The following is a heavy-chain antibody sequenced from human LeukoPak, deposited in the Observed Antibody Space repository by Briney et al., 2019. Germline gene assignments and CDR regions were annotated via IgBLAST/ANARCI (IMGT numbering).Heavy chain of an antibody. V-gene: IGHV2-5*02. D-gene: IGHD3-10*01. CDR3: AHRRYYYGSGSTPFDP. J-gene: IGHJ5*02. CDR1: GFSLGTSGGG. CDR2: SYWDEDK. Sequence: SGPTLLKPTPTLTLTFTFSGFSLGTSGGGVGWIRQPPVKALEWLSLSYWDEDKRYSPSLKSRLTITKDTSKNQVVLTMTNMDPVDTATYYCAHRRYYYGSGSTPFDPWGQGTLVTVSS.